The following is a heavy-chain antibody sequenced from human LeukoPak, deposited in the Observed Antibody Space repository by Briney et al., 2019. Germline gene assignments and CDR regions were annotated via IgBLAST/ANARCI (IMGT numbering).Heavy chain of an antibody. Sequence: GGSLRLSCAASGFTFSDYYMSWIRQAPGKGLEWVSYISSSGSTIYYADSVKGRFTISRDNAKNSLYLQMNSLRAEDTAVYYCASLYYDFWSGYLMDVWGQGTTVTVSS. CDR3: ASLYYDFWSGYLMDV. CDR2: ISSSGSTI. V-gene: IGHV3-11*01. D-gene: IGHD3-3*01. CDR1: GFTFSDYY. J-gene: IGHJ6*02.